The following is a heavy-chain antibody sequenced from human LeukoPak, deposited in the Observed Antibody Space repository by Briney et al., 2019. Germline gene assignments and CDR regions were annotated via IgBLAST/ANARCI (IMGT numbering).Heavy chain of an antibody. D-gene: IGHD6-13*01. CDR2: ISYDGSNK. V-gene: IGHV3-30-3*01. CDR1: GFTFSSYA. J-gene: IGHJ4*02. Sequence: GGSLRLSCAASGFTFSSYAMHWVRQAPGKGLEWVAVISYDGSNKYYADSVKGRFTISRDNSKNTLYLQMNSLRAEDTAVYYCARGKFQQLVFFGDWGQGTLVTVSS. CDR3: ARGKFQQLVFFGD.